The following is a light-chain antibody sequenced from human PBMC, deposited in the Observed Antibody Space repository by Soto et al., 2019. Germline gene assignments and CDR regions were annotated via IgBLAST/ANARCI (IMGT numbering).Light chain of an antibody. V-gene: IGKV2-28*01. CDR1: QSLLHSNGYNY. Sequence: DIVMPQSPLSLPVTPGEPASISCRSSQSLLHSNGYNYLDWYLQKPGQSPHLLIYLGSNRASGVPDRLSGSGSGTDFTLKISRVEAEDVGVYYCMQALQTPAFGQGTRLEIK. CDR3: MQALQTPA. CDR2: LGS. J-gene: IGKJ5*01.